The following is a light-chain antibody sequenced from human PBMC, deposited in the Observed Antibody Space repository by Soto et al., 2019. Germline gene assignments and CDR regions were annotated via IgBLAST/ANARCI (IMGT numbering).Light chain of an antibody. Sequence: EIVLTQSPATLSLSPGERATLSCRASQSISSYLAWYQQTPGQAPRLLIYDTSNRATGIPARFSGSGSGTDFTLTISSLETEDFAVYYCQQRSDWPPTFGQGTKADIK. CDR1: QSISSY. CDR3: QQRSDWPPT. J-gene: IGKJ1*01. V-gene: IGKV3-11*01. CDR2: DTS.